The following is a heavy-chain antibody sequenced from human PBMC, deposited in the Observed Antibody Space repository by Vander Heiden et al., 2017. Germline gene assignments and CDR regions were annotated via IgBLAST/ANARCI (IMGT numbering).Heavy chain of an antibody. J-gene: IGHJ6*02. Sequence: EVQLLESGGGWVQPGGSVRLSCAASGFTFSSYAMSWVRQAPGKGLEWVSAISGSGDSTYYADSVKGRFTISRDNSKNTLYLQMNSLRAEDTAVYYCAKAAILGGYYYYGMDVWGQGTTVTVSS. CDR1: GFTFSSYA. CDR2: ISGSGDST. CDR3: AKAAILGGYYYYGMDV. V-gene: IGHV3-23*01.